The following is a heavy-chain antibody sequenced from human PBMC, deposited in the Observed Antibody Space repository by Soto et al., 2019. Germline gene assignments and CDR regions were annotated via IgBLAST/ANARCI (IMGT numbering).Heavy chain of an antibody. D-gene: IGHD5-18*01. CDR2: VDYSGTA. CDR1: GGSISNFY. Sequence: QVQLQESGPGLVKPPETLSLTCTVSGGSISNFYWSWIRQPPGKGLEWIGYVDYSGTANDNPSLTSRLSMSVDTSKTQLSLKATSVTAADTAMYYCARADTAMTTPFDYWGQGTLVTVSS. J-gene: IGHJ4*02. V-gene: IGHV4-59*12. CDR3: ARADTAMTTPFDY.